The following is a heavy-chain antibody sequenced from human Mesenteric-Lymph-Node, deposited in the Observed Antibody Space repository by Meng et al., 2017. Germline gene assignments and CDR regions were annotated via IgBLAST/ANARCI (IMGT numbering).Heavy chain of an antibody. CDR1: GFTFSRLG. Sequence: QVPLVESGGGVVQPWRFLRLSCAASGFTFSRLGMHWVRQAPGKGLEWVAVIWSDGNTKYYADSVKDRFTISRDNSKSTLYLKRNSLRAEDTAVYYCTGNSHIYGFDYWGPGTLVTVSS. D-gene: IGHD5-18*01. CDR2: IWSDGNTK. CDR3: TGNSHIYGFDY. J-gene: IGHJ4*02. V-gene: IGHV3-33*01.